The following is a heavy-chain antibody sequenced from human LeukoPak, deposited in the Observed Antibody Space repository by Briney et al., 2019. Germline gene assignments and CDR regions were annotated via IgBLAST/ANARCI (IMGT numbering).Heavy chain of an antibody. V-gene: IGHV4-61*02. CDR2: IYTSGST. D-gene: IGHD3-10*01. CDR1: GGSISSGSYY. Sequence: SETLSLTCTVSGGSISSGSYYWSWIRQPAGKGLEWIGRIYTSGSTNYNPSLKSRVTISVDTSKNQFSLKLSSVTAADTAVYYCARERRGAMVRGVGAFDVWGQGTMVTVSS. CDR3: ARERRGAMVRGVGAFDV. J-gene: IGHJ3*01.